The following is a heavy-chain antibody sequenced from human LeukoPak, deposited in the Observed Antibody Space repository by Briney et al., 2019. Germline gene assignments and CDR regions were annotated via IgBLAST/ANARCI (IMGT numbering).Heavy chain of an antibody. CDR2: LTASNANT. D-gene: IGHD2-15*01. Sequence: ASVKVSCEASAYPFNTYGITWVRQALGQGLEWMGWLTASNANTNYAQKYKGRVTMTADTSTRTAYMELRSLRYEDTAIYFCAVVVAGQYYFDYWGQGTLVTVSS. CDR3: AVVVAGQYYFDY. J-gene: IGHJ4*02. V-gene: IGHV1-18*01. CDR1: AYPFNTYG.